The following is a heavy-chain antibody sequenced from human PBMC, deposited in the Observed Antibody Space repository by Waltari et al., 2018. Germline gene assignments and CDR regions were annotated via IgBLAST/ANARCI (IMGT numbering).Heavy chain of an antibody. CDR1: GGSISNDSYD. J-gene: IGHJ5*02. CDR3: ARATRIMITFGGVIAFDP. CDR2: IYHTGST. D-gene: IGHD3-16*02. V-gene: IGHV4-39*01. Sequence: QLQLQESGPGLVKPSETLSPTCTVSGGSISNDSYDLGWIRQPPGKGLEWIGSIYHTGSTYYNPSLKSRVTVSQDTPKNQFSLKLSSVTAADTALYYCARATRIMITFGGVIAFDPWGQGTLVTVSS.